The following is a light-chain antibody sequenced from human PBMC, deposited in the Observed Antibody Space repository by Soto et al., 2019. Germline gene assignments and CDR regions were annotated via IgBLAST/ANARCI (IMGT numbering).Light chain of an antibody. Sequence: QSVLAQPASVSGSPGQPITISCTGTSGFVGSFSLVSWYQQHPGKAPKVMISEGHRRPSGVPDRFSGSTSVNSASLTISGLQADDDDDYYCYFYVWATTYVFGTGIKVTVL. CDR3: YFYVWATTYV. J-gene: IGLJ1*01. CDR1: SGFVGSFSL. V-gene: IGLV2-23*01. CDR2: EGH.